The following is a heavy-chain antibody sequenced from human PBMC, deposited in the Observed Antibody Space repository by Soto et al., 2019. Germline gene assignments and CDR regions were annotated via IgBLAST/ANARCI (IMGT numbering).Heavy chain of an antibody. Sequence: GGSLRLSWAAAGFTFSSYAMHWVRQAPGKGLEWVAVISYDGSNKYYADSVKGRFTISRDNSKNTLYLQMNSLRAEDTAVYYCARDRILYSSGWSSRDFDYWGQGTLVTVSS. CDR3: ARDRILYSSGWSSRDFDY. CDR2: ISYDGSNK. CDR1: GFTFSSYA. V-gene: IGHV3-30-3*01. D-gene: IGHD6-19*01. J-gene: IGHJ4*02.